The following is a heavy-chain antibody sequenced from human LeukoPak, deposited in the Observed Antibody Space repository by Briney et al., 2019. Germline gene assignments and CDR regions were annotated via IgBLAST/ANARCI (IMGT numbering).Heavy chain of an antibody. CDR1: GYTFTSYA. CDR3: ARVRYFDWSPPGAFDI. Sequence: ASVKVSCKASGYTFTSYAMHWVRQAPGQRLEWVGWINAGNGNTKYSQKFQGRVTITRDTSASTAYMELSSLRSEDTAVYYCARVRYFDWSPPGAFDIWGQGTMVTVSS. CDR2: INAGNGNT. J-gene: IGHJ3*02. D-gene: IGHD3-9*01. V-gene: IGHV1-3*01.